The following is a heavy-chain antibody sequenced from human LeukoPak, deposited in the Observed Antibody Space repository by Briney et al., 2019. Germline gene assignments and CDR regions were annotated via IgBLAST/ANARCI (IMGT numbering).Heavy chain of an antibody. CDR3: ARGSHAYSSSWLTKTDYFQH. V-gene: IGHV3-21*01. Sequence: GGSLRLSCAASGFTFSSYSMNWVRQAPGKGLEWVSSISSSSSYIYYADSVKGRSTISRDNAKSSLYLQMNSLGAEDTAVYYCARGSHAYSSSWLTKTDYFQHWGQGTLVTVSS. CDR2: ISSSSSYI. J-gene: IGHJ1*01. D-gene: IGHD6-13*01. CDR1: GFTFSSYS.